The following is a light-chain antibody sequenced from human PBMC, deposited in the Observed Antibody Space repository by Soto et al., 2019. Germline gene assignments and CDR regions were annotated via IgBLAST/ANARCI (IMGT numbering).Light chain of an antibody. V-gene: IGKV3-11*01. Sequence: EIVLTQSPATLSLSPGERATLSCRASQTLSNFLSWYQQKPGQAPRLLIYDASNTAPGTPARFSGSGSGTDFTLTITSLEPEDFATYVCHQRRDWSLTFGGGTEVEIK. CDR3: HQRRDWSLT. CDR2: DAS. CDR1: QTLSNF. J-gene: IGKJ4*01.